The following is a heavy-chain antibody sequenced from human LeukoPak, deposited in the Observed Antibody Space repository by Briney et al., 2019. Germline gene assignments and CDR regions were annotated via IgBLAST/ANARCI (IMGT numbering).Heavy chain of an antibody. V-gene: IGHV1-46*01. CDR3: ARVSSDGEPPFDY. J-gene: IGHJ4*02. CDR1: GYTFTSYY. CDR2: INPSGGST. Sequence: ASVKVSCKASGYTFTSYYMHWVRQAPGQGLEWMGIINPSGGSTSYAQKFQGRVTMTRDTSTSTVYMELSRLRSDDTAVYYCARVSSDGEPPFDYWGQGTLVTVSS.